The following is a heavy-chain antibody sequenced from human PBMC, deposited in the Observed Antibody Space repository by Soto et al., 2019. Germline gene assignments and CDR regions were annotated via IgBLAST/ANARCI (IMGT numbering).Heavy chain of an antibody. D-gene: IGHD5-12*01. CDR1: GGTFTILA. CDR2: IIPVIGTT. J-gene: IGHJ4*02. V-gene: IGHV1-69*12. Sequence: QVQLVQSGAEVKSRGSSVKVSCKASGGTFTILAISWVRQAPGQGLEWMGGIIPVIGTTNYAQRFQGRITITGDESTSTAYMELSSLKSDDTAVYYCVRDLGSGYDPGDYWGQGTLVTVSS. CDR3: VRDLGSGYDPGDY.